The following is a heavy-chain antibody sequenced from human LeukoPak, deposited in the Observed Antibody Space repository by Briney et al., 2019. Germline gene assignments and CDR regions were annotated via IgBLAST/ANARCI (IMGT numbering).Heavy chain of an antibody. CDR3: AKDFYNFWSGYYPYFDY. Sequence: GGSLRLSCAASGFTFSSYAMSWVRQAPGEGLEWVSAISGSGGSTYYADSVKGRFTISRDNSKNTLYLQMNSLRAEDTAVYYCAKDFYNFWSGYYPYFDYWGQGTLVTVSS. V-gene: IGHV3-23*01. D-gene: IGHD3-3*01. CDR2: ISGSGGST. CDR1: GFTFSSYA. J-gene: IGHJ4*02.